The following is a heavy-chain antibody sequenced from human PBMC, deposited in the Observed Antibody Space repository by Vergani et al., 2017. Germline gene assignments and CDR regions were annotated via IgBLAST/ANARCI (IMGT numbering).Heavy chain of an antibody. CDR3: ARVNTETNGHLYYYYYMDV. CDR1: GGSFTSYH. CDR2: IDHTGRP. J-gene: IGHJ6*03. D-gene: IGHD4-11*01. V-gene: IGHV4-34*01. Sequence: QVQLQQWGGGLLKPSETLSLTCVVNGGSFTSYHWTWIRQSPGEGLGWVGDIDHTGRPDYNPSLERLLTMSVDNSRNQFSLTLNSVTATDTAIYFCARVNTETNGHLYYYYYMDVWGQGTAVTVS.